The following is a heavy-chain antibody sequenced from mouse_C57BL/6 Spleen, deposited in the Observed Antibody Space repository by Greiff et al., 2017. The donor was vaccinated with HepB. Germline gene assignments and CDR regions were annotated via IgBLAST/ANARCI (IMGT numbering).Heavy chain of an antibody. CDR2: IYPSDSET. CDR3: ARDSSGYHMDY. D-gene: IGHD3-2*02. V-gene: IGHV1-61*01. CDR1: GYTFTSYW. Sequence: VQLQQPGAELVRPGSSVKPSCKASGYTFTSYWMDWVKQRPGQGLEWIGNIYPSDSETHYNQKFKDKATLTVDKSSSTAYMQLSSLTSEDSAVYYCARDSSGYHMDYWGQGTSVTVSS. J-gene: IGHJ4*01.